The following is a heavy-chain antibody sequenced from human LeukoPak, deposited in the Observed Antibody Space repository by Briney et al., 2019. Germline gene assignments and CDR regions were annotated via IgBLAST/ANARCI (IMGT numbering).Heavy chain of an antibody. CDR3: TRGGLTTVTA. Sequence: SETLSLTCIVSGGSISSYYWSWIRQPPGKGLEWIGYIYSSGSTNYSPSLKSRVTISVDTSKNQFSLKLDSVTAADTAVYYCTRGGLTTVTAWGQGTLVTVSS. CDR2: IYSSGST. V-gene: IGHV4-59*01. J-gene: IGHJ4*02. D-gene: IGHD4-17*01. CDR1: GGSISSYY.